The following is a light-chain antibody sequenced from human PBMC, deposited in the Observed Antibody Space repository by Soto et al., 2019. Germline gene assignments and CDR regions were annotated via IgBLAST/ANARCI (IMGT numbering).Light chain of an antibody. CDR1: NSDVGSRNL. CDR3: CSYANSDSFV. Sequence: QSVLTQPASVSGSPGQSITISCTGTNSDVGSRNLVSWYQQHPGIAPKLIIYEGSRRPSGISHRFSGSRSVNTAYLTISGLRAEDEADYYCCSYANSDSFVFGTGTKLTFL. CDR2: EGS. J-gene: IGLJ1*01. V-gene: IGLV2-23*01.